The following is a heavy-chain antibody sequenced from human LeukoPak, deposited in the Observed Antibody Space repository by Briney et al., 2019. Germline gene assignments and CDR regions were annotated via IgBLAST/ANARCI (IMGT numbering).Heavy chain of an antibody. Sequence: SETLSLTCTVSGGSVSSNIYYWNWIRQPPGKGRDWIGYIYYSGSTNYNPSLKSRVTISVDTSKNQFSLKLTSLTAADTAVYYCARVRYCSTNRCYDREFDNWGQGTLVTVSS. V-gene: IGHV4-61*01. D-gene: IGHD2-2*01. CDR1: GGSVSSNIYY. CDR2: IYYSGST. J-gene: IGHJ4*02. CDR3: ARVRYCSTNRCYDREFDN.